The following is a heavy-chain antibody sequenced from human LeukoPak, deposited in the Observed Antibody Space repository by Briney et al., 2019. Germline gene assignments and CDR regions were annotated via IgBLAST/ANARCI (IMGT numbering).Heavy chain of an antibody. CDR2: IWYDTSNK. CDR3: ARDLAAAGTWFDP. Sequence: PGGSLRLSCAASGFTFSSYVMHWVRQAPGKGLEWVAVIWYDTSNKYYADSVKGRFAISRDNSKNTLYLQMNSLRAEDTAVYYCARDLAAAGTWFDPWGQGTLVTVSS. V-gene: IGHV3-33*01. D-gene: IGHD6-13*01. CDR1: GFTFSSYV. J-gene: IGHJ5*02.